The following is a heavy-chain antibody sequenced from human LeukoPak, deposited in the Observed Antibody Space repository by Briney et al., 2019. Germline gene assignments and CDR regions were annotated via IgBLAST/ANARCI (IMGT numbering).Heavy chain of an antibody. CDR3: ARVSRGNSVGGDY. V-gene: IGHV1-8*03. J-gene: IGHJ4*02. CDR2: MNPNSGNT. CDR1: GYTFTSYD. Sequence: ASVKVSCKASGYTFTSYDINWVRQATGQGLEWMGWMNPNSGNTGYAQKFQGRVTITRNTSISTAYMELSRLRSDDTAMYYCARVSRGNSVGGDYWGQGTLVTVSS. D-gene: IGHD4-23*01.